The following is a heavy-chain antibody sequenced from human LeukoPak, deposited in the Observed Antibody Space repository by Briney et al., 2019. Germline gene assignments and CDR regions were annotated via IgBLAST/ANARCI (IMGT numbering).Heavy chain of an antibody. CDR2: INPNSGGT. V-gene: IGHV1-2*02. J-gene: IGHJ5*02. Sequence: ASVKVSCKASGYTFTGYYMHWVRQAPGQGLEWMGWINPNSGGTNYAQKFQGRVTMTRDTSISTAHMELSRLRSDDTAVYYCARPITMVRGASGEPGFDPWGQGTLVTVSS. CDR1: GYTFTGYY. CDR3: ARPITMVRGASGEPGFDP. D-gene: IGHD3-10*01.